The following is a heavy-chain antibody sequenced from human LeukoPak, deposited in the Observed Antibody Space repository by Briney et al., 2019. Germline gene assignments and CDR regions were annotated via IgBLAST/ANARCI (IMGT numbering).Heavy chain of an antibody. J-gene: IGHJ5*02. CDR1: GGSISSGSYY. V-gene: IGHV4-61*02. CDR2: IYTSGST. D-gene: IGHD2-2*01. CDR3: ARAYFSSTSRYLGGFDR. Sequence: SETLSLTCTVSGGSISSGSYYGSWIRQPAGKGLEWIGRIYTSGSTNYNPSLKSRVTISVDMSKNQFSLKLSAVTAAATPVYYCARAYFSSTSRYLGGFDRWGQGTLVTVSS.